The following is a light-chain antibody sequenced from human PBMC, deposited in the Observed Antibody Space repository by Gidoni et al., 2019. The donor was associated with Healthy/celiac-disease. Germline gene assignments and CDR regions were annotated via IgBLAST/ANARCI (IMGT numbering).Light chain of an antibody. V-gene: IGLV1-47*02. CDR2: SNN. CDR1: SSNIGSNY. CDR3: AAWDDSLSEV. Sequence: QSVLTQPPSASGTPGQRVTISCSGSSSNIGSNYVYWYQQLPGTAPKLLIYSNNQRPSGVPDRFAGSKSGTSASLAISGLRSEDEADYYCAAWDDSLSEVFSGGTKLTVL. J-gene: IGLJ3*02.